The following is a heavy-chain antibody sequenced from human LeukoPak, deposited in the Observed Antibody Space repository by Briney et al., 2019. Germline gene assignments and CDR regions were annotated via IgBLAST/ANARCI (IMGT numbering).Heavy chain of an antibody. CDR2: IYYSGST. J-gene: IGHJ4*02. Sequence: SETLSLTCTLSGGSISGYYWSWIRQPPGKGLEWIGYIYYSGSTNYNPSLKSRVTISVDTSKNQFSLKLSSVTAADTAVYYCAGHPSEYYYDSSGYYYFDYWGQGTLVTVSS. CDR1: GGSISGYY. V-gene: IGHV4-59*08. D-gene: IGHD3-22*01. CDR3: AGHPSEYYYDSSGYYYFDY.